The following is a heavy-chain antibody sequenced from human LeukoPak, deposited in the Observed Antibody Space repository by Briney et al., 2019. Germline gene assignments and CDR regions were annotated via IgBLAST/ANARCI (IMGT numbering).Heavy chain of an antibody. J-gene: IGHJ4*02. CDR2: IKQDGSEK. Sequence: GGSLRLSCAASGFTFSSYWMTWVRQAPGKGLEWVANIKQDGSEKYYVDSVKGRFAISRDNAKNSLYLQMNSLRGEDTALYYCARGWLSSGYYPGGNYWGQGGLVTVSS. CDR3: ARGWLSSGYYPGGNY. V-gene: IGHV3-7*04. D-gene: IGHD3-22*01. CDR1: GFTFSSYW.